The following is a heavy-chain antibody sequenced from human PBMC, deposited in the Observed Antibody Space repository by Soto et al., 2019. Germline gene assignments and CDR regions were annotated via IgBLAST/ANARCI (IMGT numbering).Heavy chain of an antibody. J-gene: IGHJ4*02. D-gene: IGHD3-22*01. CDR1: GYSFTSYW. V-gene: IGHV5-10-1*01. Sequence: GESLKISCKGSGYSFTSYWISWVRQMPGKGLEWMGRIDPSDSYTNYSPSFQGHVTISADKSISTAYLQWSSLKASDTAMYYCAILPYYYDSSGYSFGFDYWGQGTLVTVS. CDR3: AILPYYYDSSGYSFGFDY. CDR2: IDPSDSYT.